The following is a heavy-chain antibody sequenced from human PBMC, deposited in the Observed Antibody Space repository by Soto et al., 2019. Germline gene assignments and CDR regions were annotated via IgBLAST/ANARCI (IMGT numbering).Heavy chain of an antibody. Sequence: LRLSCAASGLTVSRNYMTWVRQAPGKGLEWVSIFYIDDKTYYADSVKGRFTISRDAFKNTMYLQMNSLRVEDTAVYYCASSGSGSYYKDFDYWGQGTLVTVSS. D-gene: IGHD3-10*01. CDR3: ASSGSGSYYKDFDY. CDR1: GLTVSRNY. CDR2: FYIDDKT. V-gene: IGHV3-53*01. J-gene: IGHJ4*02.